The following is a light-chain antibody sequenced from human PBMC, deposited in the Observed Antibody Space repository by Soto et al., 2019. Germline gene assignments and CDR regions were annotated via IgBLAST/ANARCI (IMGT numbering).Light chain of an antibody. CDR1: QSVSSSY. J-gene: IGKJ2*01. V-gene: IGKV3-20*01. CDR3: QQYGRSPRYT. Sequence: EIVLTQSPGTLSLSPGERATLSCRASQSVSSSYLAWYQQKPGQAPRLLIYGASSRGTGIPDRFSGSGSGTDFPLTISRLEPEDFAVYYCQQYGRSPRYTFGQGTKLEIK. CDR2: GAS.